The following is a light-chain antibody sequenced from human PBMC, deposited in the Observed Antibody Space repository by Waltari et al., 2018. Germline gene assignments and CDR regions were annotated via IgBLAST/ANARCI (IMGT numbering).Light chain of an antibody. CDR3: HQHNNWPYT. CDR1: QSVSRY. Sequence: EIVLTQSPATLSFFPGERVTPSCRASQSVSRYMAWYQQKPGQAPRLLIYDISNRATGIPARFSGSGSGSDFTLTISSLEPEDFAVYYCHQHNNWPYTFGQGTKLEI. J-gene: IGKJ2*01. CDR2: DIS. V-gene: IGKV3-11*01.